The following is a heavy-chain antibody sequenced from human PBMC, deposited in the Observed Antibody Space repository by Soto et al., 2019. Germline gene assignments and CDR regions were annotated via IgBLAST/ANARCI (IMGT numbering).Heavy chain of an antibody. J-gene: IGHJ4*02. CDR1: RFTFSSYA. V-gene: IGHV3-23*01. CDR3: AKHRGGNSWYCLDS. Sequence: GGSLRLSCAASRFTFSSYAMSWVRQAPGKGLEWVSFITGSGGTTFYADSVKGRFTISRDSSKNTLYLQMNSLRAEDTAVYYCAKHRGGNSWYCLDSWGQGTLVTVSS. D-gene: IGHD6-13*01. CDR2: ITGSGGTT.